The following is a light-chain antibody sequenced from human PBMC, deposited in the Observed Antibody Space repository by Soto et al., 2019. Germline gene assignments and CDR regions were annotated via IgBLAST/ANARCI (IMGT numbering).Light chain of an antibody. CDR2: FAF. CDR3: QQADSLPRT. J-gene: IGKJ4*01. CDR1: QDINSR. V-gene: IGKV1-12*01. Sequence: DIQRARSACSASASVGDSGTLHCRASQDINSRLAWYQQKPGKAPKLLIYFAFNLESGVPSRFIGSGSGTDFTLTITSLQPEDFATYYCQQADSLPRTFGGGTKVDIK.